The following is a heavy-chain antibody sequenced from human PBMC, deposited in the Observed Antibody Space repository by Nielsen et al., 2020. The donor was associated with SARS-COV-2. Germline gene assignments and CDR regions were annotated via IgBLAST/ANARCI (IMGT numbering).Heavy chain of an antibody. D-gene: IGHD3-10*01. Sequence: SCKASGYTFKKYAMHWVRQAPGKGLEWVAVISYDGSNKYYADSVKGRFTISRDNSKNTLYLQMNSLRAEDTAVYYCAKGSGSYYTSFDYWGQGTLVTVSS. CDR1: GYTFKKYA. J-gene: IGHJ4*02. V-gene: IGHV3-30-3*02. CDR2: ISYDGSNK. CDR3: AKGSGSYYTSFDY.